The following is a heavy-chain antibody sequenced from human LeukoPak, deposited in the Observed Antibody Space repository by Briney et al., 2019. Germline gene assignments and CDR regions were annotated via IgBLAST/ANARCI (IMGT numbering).Heavy chain of an antibody. J-gene: IGHJ4*02. Sequence: SETLSLTCTVSGGSISSGGYSWSWIRQPPGKGLEWIGYIYHSGSTYYNPSLKSRVTISVDRSKNQFSLKLSSVTAADTAVYYCARGPAMVTSGFDYWGQGTLVTVSS. D-gene: IGHD5-18*01. CDR2: IYHSGST. CDR1: GGSISSGGYS. CDR3: ARGPAMVTSGFDY. V-gene: IGHV4-30-2*01.